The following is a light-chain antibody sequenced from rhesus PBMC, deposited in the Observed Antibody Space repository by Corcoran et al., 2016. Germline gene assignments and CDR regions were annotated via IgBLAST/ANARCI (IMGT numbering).Light chain of an antibody. CDR2: TAS. V-gene: IGKV1S13*01. CDR3: PQDNSYRLT. Sequence: DIQMTQSPPSLSASVGDTVTITCQASQGISKYLAWYPQTPGKSPKLLIYTASTLQSGVPSRFSGSGSGPEFTLTISSLQPEDFAAYYGPQDNSYRLTFGGGTKV. CDR1: QGISKY. J-gene: IGKJ4*01.